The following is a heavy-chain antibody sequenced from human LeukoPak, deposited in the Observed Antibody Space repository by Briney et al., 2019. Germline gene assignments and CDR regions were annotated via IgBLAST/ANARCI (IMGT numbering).Heavy chain of an antibody. CDR2: IYYSGSP. CDR3: ASIPNTAMSPFDY. Sequence: SATLSLTCTVSGGSISSGGYYWSWSRQHPGKGLEWIGYIYYSGSPYYNPSLKSRVTISVDTSKNQFSLKLSSVTAADTAVYYCASIPNTAMSPFDYWGQGTLVTVSS. CDR1: GGSISSGGYY. D-gene: IGHD5-18*01. V-gene: IGHV4-31*03. J-gene: IGHJ4*02.